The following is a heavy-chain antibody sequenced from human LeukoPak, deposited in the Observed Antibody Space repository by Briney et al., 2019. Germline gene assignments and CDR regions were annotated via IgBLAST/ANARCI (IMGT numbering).Heavy chain of an antibody. CDR3: ARDFDDSSQGYYFDY. Sequence: ASVKVSCKASGYTFTSYGISWVRQAPGQGLEWMGWISPYNGNTNYAQKLQGRVTMTTDTSTSTAYMELRSLRSDDTAVYYCARDFDDSSQGYYFDYWGQGTLATVSS. J-gene: IGHJ4*02. V-gene: IGHV1-18*01. D-gene: IGHD3-22*01. CDR2: ISPYNGNT. CDR1: GYTFTSYG.